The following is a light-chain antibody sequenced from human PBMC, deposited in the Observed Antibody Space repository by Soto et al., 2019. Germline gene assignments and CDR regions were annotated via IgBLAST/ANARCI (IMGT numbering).Light chain of an antibody. CDR2: GAS. CDR3: QLYGSASYT. V-gene: IGKV3-20*01. J-gene: IGKJ2*01. Sequence: EIVLTQSPGTLSLSPGERATLSCRASQSVSSSYLAWYQQKAGQAPRLLLYGASSRATGIPDRFSGSGSGTDFTLTISRLETEDFAVYYCQLYGSASYTFGQGTKLEIK. CDR1: QSVSSSY.